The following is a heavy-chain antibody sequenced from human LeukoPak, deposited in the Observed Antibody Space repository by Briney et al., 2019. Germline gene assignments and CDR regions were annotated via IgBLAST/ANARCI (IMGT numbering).Heavy chain of an antibody. CDR1: GFTFSSYS. CDR3: AGYAGAPSTFDY. CDR2: ISSSSSYI. V-gene: IGHV3-21*01. J-gene: IGHJ4*02. Sequence: GGSLRLSCAASGFTFSSYSMNWVRQAPGKGLEWVSSISSSSSYIYYADSVKGRFTISRDNAKNSPYLQMNSLRAEDTAVYYCAGYAGAPSTFDYWGQGTLVTVSS. D-gene: IGHD2-2*01.